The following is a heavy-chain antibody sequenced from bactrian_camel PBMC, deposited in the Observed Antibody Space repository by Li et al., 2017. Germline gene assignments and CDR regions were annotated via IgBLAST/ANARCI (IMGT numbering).Heavy chain of an antibody. Sequence: VQLVESGGGSVKAGGSLKLSCAHSPDLYSSVSMGWFRQIPDKEREGVAAICPSAGSTYYVDSVKGRFTISQDNAKNILYLQMNSLNPEDTAMYYCAADVVVGGDQCGSRLLAWGWFHNWGQQGTQVTVS. D-gene: IGHD5*01. V-gene: IGHV3-3*01. J-gene: IGHJ4*01. CDR1: PDLYSSVS. CDR2: ICPSAGST.